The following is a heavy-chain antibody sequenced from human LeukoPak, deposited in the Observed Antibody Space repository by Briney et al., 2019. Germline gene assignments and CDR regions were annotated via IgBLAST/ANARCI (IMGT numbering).Heavy chain of an antibody. J-gene: IGHJ3*02. Sequence: GGSLRLSCTASGFTFGDYAMSWVRQAPGKGLEWVGFIRSKAYGGTTEYAASVKGRFTISRDDSKSIAYLQMNSLKTEDTAVYYCTVEFMITFGGVIVKGAFDIWGQGTMVTVSS. CDR3: TVEFMITFGGVIVKGAFDI. CDR2: IRSKAYGGTT. V-gene: IGHV3-49*04. D-gene: IGHD3-16*02. CDR1: GFTFGDYA.